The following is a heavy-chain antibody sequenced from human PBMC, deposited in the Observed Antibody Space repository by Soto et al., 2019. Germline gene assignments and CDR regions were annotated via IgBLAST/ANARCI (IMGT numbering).Heavy chain of an antibody. J-gene: IGHJ4*02. D-gene: IGHD2-15*01. CDR3: AKFNWARYCRGGSCSFDY. Sequence: GGSLRLSCAASGFTFSSYAMSWVRQAPGKGLEWVSAISGSGGSTYYADSVKGRSTISRENSKNPVYLQMTSLRAEDTAVYYCAKFNWARYCRGGSCSFDYGGQGPLVTVSS. CDR2: ISGSGGST. CDR1: GFTFSSYA. V-gene: IGHV3-23*01.